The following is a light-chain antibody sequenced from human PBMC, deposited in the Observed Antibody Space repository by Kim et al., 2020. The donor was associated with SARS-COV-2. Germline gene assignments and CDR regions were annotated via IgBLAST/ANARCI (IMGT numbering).Light chain of an antibody. CDR2: DAS. Sequence: DIQMTQSPSTLSASGGDRVTITCRASQHISNWLVWYQQKPGKAPKLLIFDASTLESGVPSRFSGSGSGTEFTLTISSLQPDDFATYYCQQYSSYWTFGQGTKVDIK. J-gene: IGKJ1*01. CDR1: QHISNW. CDR3: QQYSSYWT. V-gene: IGKV1-5*01.